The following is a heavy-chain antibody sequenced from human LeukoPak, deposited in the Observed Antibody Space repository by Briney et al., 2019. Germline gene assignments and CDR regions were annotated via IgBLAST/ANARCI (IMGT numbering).Heavy chain of an antibody. CDR2: INHSGST. CDR1: GGSFSGY. J-gene: IGHJ5*02. V-gene: IGHV4-34*01. CDR3: ARDFSYSSSPLGRFDP. D-gene: IGHD6-6*01. Sequence: SETLSLTCAVYGGSFSGYWSWIRQPPGKGLEWIGEINHSGSTNYNPSLKSRVTISVDMAKNQFSLKLSSVTAADTAVYYCARDFSYSSSPLGRFDPWGQGTLVTVSS.